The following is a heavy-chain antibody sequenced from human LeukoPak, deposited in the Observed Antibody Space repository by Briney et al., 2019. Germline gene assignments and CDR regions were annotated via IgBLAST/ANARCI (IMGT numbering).Heavy chain of an antibody. D-gene: IGHD6-13*01. CDR1: GFTFSDYY. CDR2: ISSSGSTI. V-gene: IGHV3-11*04. Sequence: GGSLRVSCAASGFTFSDYYMSWIRQAPGKGLEWVSYISSSGSTIYYADSVKGRFTISRDNAKNSLYLQMNSLRAEDTAVYYCARARAAAGKGELFDPWGQGTLVTVSS. J-gene: IGHJ5*02. CDR3: ARARAAAGKGELFDP.